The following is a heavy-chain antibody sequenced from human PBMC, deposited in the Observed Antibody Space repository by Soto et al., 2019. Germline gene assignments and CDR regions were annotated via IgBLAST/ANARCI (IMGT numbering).Heavy chain of an antibody. Sequence: GGSLRLSCAASGFTVSSNYMNWVRQAPGKGLEWVSVIYTSGSTYYADSVKGRFTISRDNSKNTLYLQMNSLRAEDTAVYYCTRHGDGYSIDLWGQGSMVTV. V-gene: IGHV3-53*01. D-gene: IGHD5-18*01. CDR3: TRHGDGYSIDL. CDR2: IYTSGST. J-gene: IGHJ4*02. CDR1: GFTVSSNY.